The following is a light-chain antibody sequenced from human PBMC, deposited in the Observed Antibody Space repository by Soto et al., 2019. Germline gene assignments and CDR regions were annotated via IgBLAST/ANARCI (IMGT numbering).Light chain of an antibody. V-gene: IGKV1-5*03. CDR2: KTS. Sequence: DVQMTQSPSNLSASVGDRVTITCRASQTINNWLAWYQQRPGKAPTFLIYKTSTLETGVPSRFSGSGSGTEFTLTINSLQPEDFAIYHCQQYNTYPWTFGQGTRVEI. CDR1: QTINNW. CDR3: QQYNTYPWT. J-gene: IGKJ1*01.